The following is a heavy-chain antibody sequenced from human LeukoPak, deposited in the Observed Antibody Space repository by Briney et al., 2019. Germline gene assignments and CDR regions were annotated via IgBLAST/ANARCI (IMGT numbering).Heavy chain of an antibody. CDR1: GYTFTSYD. D-gene: IGHD2-15*01. Sequence: SVKVSCKASGYTFTSYDINWVRQATGQGLEWMGRIIPILGIANYAQKFQGRVTITADKSTSTAYMELSSLRSEDTAVYYCASGLRVVAATDFDYWGQGTLVTVSS. V-gene: IGHV1-69*04. CDR3: ASGLRVVAATDFDY. CDR2: IIPILGIA. J-gene: IGHJ4*02.